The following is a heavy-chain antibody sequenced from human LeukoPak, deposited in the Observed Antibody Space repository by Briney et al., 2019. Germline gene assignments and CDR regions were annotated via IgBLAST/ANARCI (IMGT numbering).Heavy chain of an antibody. CDR3: AKDLGRQWHAFYWYFDL. D-gene: IGHD6-19*01. Sequence: GGSLRLSCAVSGFAFGSEAMSWVRQSPARGLEWVASISPGGGTTYYADSVKGRFTISRDNSKNTVYLQMNTLRAEDTAIYYCAKDLGRQWHAFYWYFDLWGRGTLVTVSS. J-gene: IGHJ2*01. V-gene: IGHV3-23*01. CDR2: ISPGGGTT. CDR1: GFAFGSEA.